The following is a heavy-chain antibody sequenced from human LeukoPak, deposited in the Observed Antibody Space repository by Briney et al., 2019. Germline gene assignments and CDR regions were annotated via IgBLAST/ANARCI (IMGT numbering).Heavy chain of an antibody. Sequence: GGSLRLCCAASGFAFSSYAMSWVRQPPGKGLEWVSIISASGGSTYYADSVKGRFTISRDKSRNYLQMNSLRGDDTAIYYCAKDVRVGEYYGSGSYFDYWGQGTLVTVSS. J-gene: IGHJ4*02. V-gene: IGHV3-23*01. CDR1: GFAFSSYA. CDR3: AKDVRVGEYYGSGSYFDY. CDR2: ISASGGST. D-gene: IGHD3-10*01.